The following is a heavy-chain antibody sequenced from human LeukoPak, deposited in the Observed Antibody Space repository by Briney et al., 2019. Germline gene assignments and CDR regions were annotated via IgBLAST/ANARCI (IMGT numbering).Heavy chain of an antibody. D-gene: IGHD3-10*01. J-gene: IGHJ3*02. CDR3: AGDSAWAFDI. Sequence: GGSVRLSCAASGFTFSSYAMNWVRQAPGKGLQWVSYISSTSEIWYADSVKGRFTISRDNAKNSLSLQLNSLTAEDTAVYYCAGDSAWAFDIWGQGTMVTVSS. V-gene: IGHV3-48*01. CDR1: GFTFSSYA. CDR2: ISSTSEI.